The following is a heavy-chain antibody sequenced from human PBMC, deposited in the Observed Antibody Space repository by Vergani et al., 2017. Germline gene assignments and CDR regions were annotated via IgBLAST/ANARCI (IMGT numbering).Heavy chain of an antibody. Sequence: QVQLVQSGAEVKKPGASVKVSCKSSGYTFTDYYIHWVRQAPGQGLEWMGWLFPNSGATNYAQKFHGRVTMTRDTSINTAYMELGRLRSDDTAVYFCARVAPSNSEVTPTAFDVWGQGTMVTVSS. D-gene: IGHD1-1*01. CDR1: GYTFTDYY. V-gene: IGHV1-2*02. CDR3: ARVAPSNSEVTPTAFDV. J-gene: IGHJ3*01. CDR2: LFPNSGAT.